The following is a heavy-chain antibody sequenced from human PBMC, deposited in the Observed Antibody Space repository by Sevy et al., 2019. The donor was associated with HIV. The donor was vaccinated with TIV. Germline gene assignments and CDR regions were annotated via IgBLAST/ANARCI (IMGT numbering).Heavy chain of an antibody. CDR3: ATHRRRDVYSYGAFDI. J-gene: IGHJ3*02. D-gene: IGHD4-4*01. CDR2: VSGSGGKT. V-gene: IGHV3-23*01. Sequence: GGSLRLSCAASGFTFSNYALSWVRQAPGKGLEWVSAVSGSGGKTYYADSVKGRFTISRDTSNNTLFLHMNSLRAEDTAVYYCATHRRRDVYSYGAFDIWGQGTMVTVSS. CDR1: GFTFSNYA.